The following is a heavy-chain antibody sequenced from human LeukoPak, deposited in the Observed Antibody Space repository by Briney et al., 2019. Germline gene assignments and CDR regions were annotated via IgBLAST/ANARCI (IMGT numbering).Heavy chain of an antibody. CDR1: GFTFSNYD. V-gene: IGHV3-30*18. D-gene: IGHD4-11*01. CDR2: ISYDGSSK. CDR3: AKGGYSNYTPYLDS. J-gene: IGHJ4*02. Sequence: QPGRSLRLSCAASGFTFSNYDIHWVRQAPGKGLEWVANISYDGSSKYYADSVKGRFTISRDNSKNTLSVQMNSLRGDDTAVYYCAKGGYSNYTPYLDSWGQGTLVTVSS.